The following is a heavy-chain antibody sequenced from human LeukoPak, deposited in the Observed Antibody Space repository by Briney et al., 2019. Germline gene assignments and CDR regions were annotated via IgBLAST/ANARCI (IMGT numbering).Heavy chain of an antibody. CDR3: AKRGGYETMAAFDY. CDR2: ISPGGSDT. Sequence: GGSLRLSCSASGFAFSSFAMHWVRQAPGKGLEWVSAISPGGSDTYYADAVGGRFTISRDNSKKTLSLQMSSLRAEDSAVYYCAKRGGYETMAAFDYWGQGTLVTVSS. J-gene: IGHJ4*02. V-gene: IGHV3-23*01. CDR1: GFAFSSFA. D-gene: IGHD3-10*01.